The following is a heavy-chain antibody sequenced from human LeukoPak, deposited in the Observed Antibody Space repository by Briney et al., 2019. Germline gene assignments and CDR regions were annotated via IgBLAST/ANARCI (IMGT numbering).Heavy chain of an antibody. J-gene: IGHJ4*02. CDR1: GFTFSSYS. Sequence: PGGSLRLSCAASGFTFSSYSMNWVRQAPGKGLEWVSSISSSSSYIYYADSVKGRFTISRDNAKNSLYVQTNSLRAEDTAVYYCARVGKVGSTGATSFDYWGQGTLVTVSS. V-gene: IGHV3-21*01. D-gene: IGHD1-26*01. CDR2: ISSSSSYI. CDR3: ARVGKVGSTGATSFDY.